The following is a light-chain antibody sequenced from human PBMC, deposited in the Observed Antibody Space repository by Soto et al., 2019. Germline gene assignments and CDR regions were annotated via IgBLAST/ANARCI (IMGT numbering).Light chain of an antibody. V-gene: IGKV3-15*01. Sequence: EIIMRPSPVTLSVSLGESAPLSCRASQSVNSKLAWYQQKPGQAPRLLIYGASTRATGIPARFSGSGSGTEFTLTISSLQSGDFAVYYCQQYNNWPPITFGQGTRLEIK. CDR2: GAS. CDR3: QQYNNWPPIT. J-gene: IGKJ5*01. CDR1: QSVNSK.